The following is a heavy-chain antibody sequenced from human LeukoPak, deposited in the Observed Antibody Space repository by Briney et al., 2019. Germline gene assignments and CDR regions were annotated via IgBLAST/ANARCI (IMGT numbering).Heavy chain of an antibody. CDR3: ARHYSYDSSGYYGHFDY. D-gene: IGHD3-22*01. CDR1: GGSISSSSYN. CDR2: IYNSGNT. J-gene: IGHJ4*02. V-gene: IGHV4-39*01. Sequence: PSATLSHTCSVSGGSISSSSYNWGWLRQPPGKGLEWIGNIYNSGNTYYNRSLKSRVTISVDTSKNQFSLKLSSVTAADTAVYYCARHYSYDSSGYYGHFDYWGQGILVTVSS.